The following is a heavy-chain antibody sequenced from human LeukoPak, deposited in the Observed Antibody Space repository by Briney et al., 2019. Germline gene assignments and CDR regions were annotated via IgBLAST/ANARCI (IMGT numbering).Heavy chain of an antibody. V-gene: IGHV3-30-3*01. Sequence: GRSLRLSCAASGFTFSHYAMHWVRQAPGKGLEWVAVISYHGIDKYYADSVKGRFTISRDNSKNALYLQMNSPRPEDTAVYYCARAGEDVVLGPAPVGGSPYNWFDPWGQGTLVTVSS. D-gene: IGHD2-2*01. CDR1: GFTFSHYA. CDR2: ISYHGIDK. J-gene: IGHJ5*02. CDR3: ARAGEDVVLGPAPVGGSPYNWFDP.